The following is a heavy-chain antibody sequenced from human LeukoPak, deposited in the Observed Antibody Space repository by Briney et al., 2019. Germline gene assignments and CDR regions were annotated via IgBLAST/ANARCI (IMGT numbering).Heavy chain of an antibody. CDR3: AKAPSRHCSSTSCPY. V-gene: IGHV3-23*01. J-gene: IGHJ4*02. Sequence: YYADSVKGRFTISRDNSKNTLYLQMNSLRAEDTAVYYCAKAPSRHCSSTSCPYWGQGTLVTVSS. D-gene: IGHD2-2*01.